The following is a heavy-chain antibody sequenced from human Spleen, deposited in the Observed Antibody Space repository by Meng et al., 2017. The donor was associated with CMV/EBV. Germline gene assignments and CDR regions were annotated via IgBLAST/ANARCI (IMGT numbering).Heavy chain of an antibody. CDR1: GFNFNSYT. D-gene: IGHD6-19*01. CDR2: ISSGSHYI. J-gene: IGHJ4*02. Sequence: GESLKISCEGFGFNFNSYTMDWVRQAPGRGLEWVSAISSGSHYIYYADSVKGRFTISRDNARDTLYLQMNSLRAEDTAVYYCARVEQQWLVPDYWGQGTLVTVSS. V-gene: IGHV3-21*01. CDR3: ARVEQQWLVPDY.